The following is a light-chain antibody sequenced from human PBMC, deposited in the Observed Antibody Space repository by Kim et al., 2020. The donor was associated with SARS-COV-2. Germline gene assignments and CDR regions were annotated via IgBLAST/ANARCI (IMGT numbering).Light chain of an antibody. CDR3: QQYGSSPPWT. CDR1: ENLSRGY. J-gene: IGKJ1*01. CDR2: GAS. Sequence: PGERATLSCRASENLSRGYLAWYQLKTGQAPRLLIYGASSRATGIPDRFSGSGSGADFTLTITRLEPEDCAVYYCQQYGSSPPWTFGQGTKVEIK. V-gene: IGKV3-20*01.